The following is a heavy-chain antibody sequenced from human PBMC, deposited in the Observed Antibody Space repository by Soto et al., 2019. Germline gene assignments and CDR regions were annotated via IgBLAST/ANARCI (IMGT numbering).Heavy chain of an antibody. Sequence: SETLSLTCTVSGDSFTSRSYYWGWIRQPPGKGLEWIGNIYYNGNTYYNPSLRSRLTISIDTSKNQFSLKLSSVTAADTAVYYCARLVDSYGPIRLFDYWGQGTLVTVSS. J-gene: IGHJ4*02. CDR2: IYYNGNT. V-gene: IGHV4-39*01. CDR3: ARLVDSYGPIRLFDY. CDR1: GDSFTSRSYY. D-gene: IGHD5-18*01.